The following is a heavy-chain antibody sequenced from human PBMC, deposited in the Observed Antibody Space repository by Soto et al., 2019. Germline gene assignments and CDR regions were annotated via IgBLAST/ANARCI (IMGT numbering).Heavy chain of an antibody. J-gene: IGHJ6*02. Sequence: QVQMVQSGAEVKKPGSSSKVSCKASGGTFSGYGISWVRQAPGQGLEWMGGIIPIFGTTNYAPNFRDRVTISADEARSTVYMDLSSLRTDDTAVYYCARGRAKAHFYYGMDVWGQGTAVTVSS. CDR3: ARGRAKAHFYYGMDV. CDR1: GGTFSGYG. CDR2: IIPIFGTT. V-gene: IGHV1-69*01.